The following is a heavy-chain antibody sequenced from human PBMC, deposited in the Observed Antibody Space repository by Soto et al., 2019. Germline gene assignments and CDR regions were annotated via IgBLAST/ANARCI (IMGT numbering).Heavy chain of an antibody. J-gene: IGHJ6*03. D-gene: IGHD5-12*01. CDR3: ARDGSGYDIHYYYYMDV. Sequence: GASVKASCKASGYTFTSYGISWVRQAPGQGLEWMGWISAYNGNTNYAQKLQGRVTMTTDTSTSTAYMELRGLRSDDTAVYHCARDGSGYDIHYYYYMDVWGKGTTVTVSS. CDR2: ISAYNGNT. CDR1: GYTFTSYG. V-gene: IGHV1-18*01.